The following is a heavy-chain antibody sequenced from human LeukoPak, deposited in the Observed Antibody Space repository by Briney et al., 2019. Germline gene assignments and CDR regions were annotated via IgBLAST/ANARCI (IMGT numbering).Heavy chain of an antibody. Sequence: GGSLRLSCAAAGFSFARSEMNWVRQAPGKGLEWISSSSMYYADSVKGRFTISRENAKQTLYLQMNSLRPEDTAVYCCARAGDKGTANWYFDLWGRGTLVTVSS. D-gene: IGHD2-21*01. V-gene: IGHV3-48*03. J-gene: IGHJ2*01. CDR3: ARAGDKGTANWYFDL. CDR2: SSM. CDR1: GFSFARSE.